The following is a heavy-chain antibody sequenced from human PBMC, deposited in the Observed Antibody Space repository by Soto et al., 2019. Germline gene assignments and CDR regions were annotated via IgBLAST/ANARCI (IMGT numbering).Heavy chain of an antibody. J-gene: IGHJ4*02. CDR2: ISGSGGST. V-gene: IGHV3-23*01. CDR3: ATFRSYSDY. Sequence: GGSLRLSCAASAFTFSIYAMSWVRQAPGKGLEWVSAISGSGGSTYYADSVKGRFTISRDDSENTLYLQMNSLKSEDTAVYYCATFRSYSDYWGPGTLVTVSS. CDR1: AFTFSIYA.